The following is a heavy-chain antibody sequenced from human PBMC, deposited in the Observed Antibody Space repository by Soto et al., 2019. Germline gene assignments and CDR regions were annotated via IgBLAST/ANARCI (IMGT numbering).Heavy chain of an antibody. J-gene: IGHJ1*01. CDR2: ISGSGGST. V-gene: IGHV3-23*01. CDR1: GFTFSSYA. CDR3: AKDPGDYDFWSGYYHTEYFQH. D-gene: IGHD3-3*01. Sequence: GGSLRLSCAASGFTFSSYAMSWVRQAPGKGLEWVSAISGSGGSTYYADSVKGRFTISRDNSKNTLYLQMNSLTAEDTAVYYCAKDPGDYDFWSGYYHTEYFQHWGQGTLVTVSS.